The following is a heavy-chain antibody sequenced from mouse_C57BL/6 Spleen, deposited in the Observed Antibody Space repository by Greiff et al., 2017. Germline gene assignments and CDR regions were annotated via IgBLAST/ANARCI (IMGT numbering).Heavy chain of an antibody. CDR1: GYTFTDYE. Sequence: QVQLQQSGAELVRPGASVTLSCKASGYTFTDYEMHWVKQTPVHGLEWIGAIDPETGGTASNQKFKGKAILTADKSSSTAYMELRSLTSEDSAVYYCTRWGVITTVGPFAYWGQGTLVTVSA. J-gene: IGHJ3*01. CDR3: TRWGVITTVGPFAY. CDR2: IDPETGGT. V-gene: IGHV1-15*01. D-gene: IGHD1-1*01.